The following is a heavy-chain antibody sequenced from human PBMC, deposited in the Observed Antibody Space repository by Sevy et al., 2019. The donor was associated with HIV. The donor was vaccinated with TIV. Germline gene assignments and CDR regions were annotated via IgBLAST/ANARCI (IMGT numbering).Heavy chain of an antibody. J-gene: IGHJ6*03. Sequence: GGSLRLSCAASGFTFSSYWMSWVRQAPGKGLEWVANVKQDGSEKDYVDSVKGRFTISRDNPKNSLYLQMNSLRAEDTAVYYCARDNKRSRGARFVEPQGNYYYYYMDVWGKGTTVTVSS. CDR2: VKQDGSEK. CDR1: GFTFSSYW. CDR3: ARDNKRSRGARFVEPQGNYYYYYMDV. V-gene: IGHV3-7*03. D-gene: IGHD3-10*01.